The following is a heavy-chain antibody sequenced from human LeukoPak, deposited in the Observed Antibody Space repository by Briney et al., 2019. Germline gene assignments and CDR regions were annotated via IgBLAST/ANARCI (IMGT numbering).Heavy chain of an antibody. CDR3: ARGRKTGNYPPFDY. J-gene: IGHJ4*02. CDR2: ISSSGSTI. D-gene: IGHD7-27*01. CDR1: GLTFSDYY. V-gene: IGHV3-11*01. Sequence: GSLRLSCAASGLTFSDYYMSWIRQAPGKGLEWVSYISSSGSTIYYADSVKGRFTISRDNAKNSLYVQMNSLRAEDTAVYYCARGRKTGNYPPFDYWGQGTLVTVSS.